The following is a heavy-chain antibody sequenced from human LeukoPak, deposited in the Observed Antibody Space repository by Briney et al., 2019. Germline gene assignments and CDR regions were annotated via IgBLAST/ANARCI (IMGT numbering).Heavy chain of an antibody. CDR3: ARESDNYDFWSGSQGVDY. Sequence: SETLSLTCAVYGVPFSGYYWSWIRQPPGKGLEWIGEINHSGSTNYNPSLKSRVTISVDTSKNQFSLKLSSVTAADTAVYYCARESDNYDFWSGSQGVDYWGQGTLVTVSS. CDR1: GVPFSGYY. V-gene: IGHV4-34*01. CDR2: INHSGST. J-gene: IGHJ4*02. D-gene: IGHD3-3*01.